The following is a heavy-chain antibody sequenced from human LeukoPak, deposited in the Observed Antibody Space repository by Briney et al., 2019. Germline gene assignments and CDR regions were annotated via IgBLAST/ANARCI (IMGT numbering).Heavy chain of an antibody. D-gene: IGHD4-17*01. CDR2: ISSSSSYI. CDR3: ARDLEDTVTTDY. CDR1: GFTFSSYS. Sequence: GGSLRLSCAASGFTFSSYSMNWVRQAPGKGLEWVSSISSSSSYIYYADSVKGRFTISRDNAKNSLYLQMNSLRAEDTAVYYCARDLEDTVTTDYWGQGTLVTVSS. V-gene: IGHV3-21*01. J-gene: IGHJ4*02.